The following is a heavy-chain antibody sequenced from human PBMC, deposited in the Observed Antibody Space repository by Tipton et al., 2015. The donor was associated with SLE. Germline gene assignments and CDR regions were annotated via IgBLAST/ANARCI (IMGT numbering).Heavy chain of an antibody. Sequence: SLRLSCAASGFTFSSYWMSWVRQAPGKGLEWVANVKQDGSEKYYVDSVEGRFTISRDNAKNSLYLQMNSLRAEDTAVYYCARDWGTYYYESSGYFNIWGQGTMVTVSS. V-gene: IGHV3-7*01. CDR1: GFTFSSYW. CDR3: ARDWGTYYYESSGYFNI. J-gene: IGHJ3*02. D-gene: IGHD3-22*01. CDR2: VKQDGSEK.